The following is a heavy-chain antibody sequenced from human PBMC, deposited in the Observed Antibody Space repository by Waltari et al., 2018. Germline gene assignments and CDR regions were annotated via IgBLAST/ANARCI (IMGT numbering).Heavy chain of an antibody. CDR1: GGSISSRSYY. CDR3: ARHGSELLAYWYFDL. J-gene: IGHJ2*01. V-gene: IGHV4-39*01. CDR2: MYYSGST. D-gene: IGHD2-21*01. Sequence: QLQLQESGPGLVKPSETLSLTCTVSGGSISSRSYYWGWIRPPPGKGLEWIGSMYYSGSTYYNPSLKSRVTISVDTSKNQFSLKLSSVTAADTAVYYCARHGSELLAYWYFDLWGRGTLVTVSS.